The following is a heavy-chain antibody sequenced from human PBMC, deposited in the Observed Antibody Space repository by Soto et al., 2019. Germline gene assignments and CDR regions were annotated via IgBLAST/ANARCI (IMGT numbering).Heavy chain of an antibody. CDR2: IIPIFGTA. CDR3: ARAIAVAGYYYYYGMDV. D-gene: IGHD6-19*01. Sequence: QVQLVQSGAEVKKPGSSVKVSCKASGGTFSSYAISWVRQAPGQGLECMGGIIPIFGTANYAQKFQGRVTITADESTSTAYMELSSLRSEDTAVYYCARAIAVAGYYYYYGMDVWGQWTTVTVSS. CDR1: GGTFSSYA. J-gene: IGHJ6*02. V-gene: IGHV1-69*12.